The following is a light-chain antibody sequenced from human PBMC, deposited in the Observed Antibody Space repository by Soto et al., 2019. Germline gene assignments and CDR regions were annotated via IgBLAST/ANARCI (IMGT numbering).Light chain of an antibody. V-gene: IGKV3-15*01. Sequence: EVVLTQSPDTLSLSPGETATLSCRASQSVDRYVAWYQQKVGQAPRLLIYDAYTRATGTPARFSGSGSGTEFTLTISSLQSEDFAVYYCQQYIRWPLTFGGGTKVEIK. CDR2: DAY. J-gene: IGKJ4*01. CDR1: QSVDRY. CDR3: QQYIRWPLT.